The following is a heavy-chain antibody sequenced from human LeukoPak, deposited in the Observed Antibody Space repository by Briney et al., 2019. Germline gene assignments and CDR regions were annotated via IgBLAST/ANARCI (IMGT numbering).Heavy chain of an antibody. Sequence: ASVKLSCKASGYTFTYYYFHWVRQPPAQGLELMGCIHPESDGTNYAQKFQGRVPMTRDTSHNTAQLDLDRVNFGHQGVYLCASVLNTPTGCGGQGTLLTVPS. CDR2: IHPESDGT. CDR3: ASVLNTPTGC. CDR1: GYTFTYYY. D-gene: IGHD2-2*01. V-gene: IGHV1-2*02. J-gene: IGHJ4*02.